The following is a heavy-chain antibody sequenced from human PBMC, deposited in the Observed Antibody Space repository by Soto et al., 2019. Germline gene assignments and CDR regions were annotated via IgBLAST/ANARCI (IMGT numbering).Heavy chain of an antibody. Sequence: QVQLQQWGAGLLKPSETLSLTCAVYGGSFSGYYWSWIRQPPGKGLEWIGEINHSGSTNYNPSLKRRVTISVDTSKNQFSLKLSSVTAADTAVYYCAPVADYYYGMDVWGQGTTVTVSS. CDR3: APVADYYYGMDV. J-gene: IGHJ6*02. CDR1: GGSFSGYY. V-gene: IGHV4-34*01. CDR2: INHSGST. D-gene: IGHD6-19*01.